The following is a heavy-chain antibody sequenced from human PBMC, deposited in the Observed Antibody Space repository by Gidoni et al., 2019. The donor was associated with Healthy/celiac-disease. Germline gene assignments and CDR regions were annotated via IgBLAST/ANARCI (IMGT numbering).Heavy chain of an antibody. CDR3: ARTYSSSWPMAVADHFDY. J-gene: IGHJ4*02. CDR1: GFSLSNARMG. D-gene: IGHD6-13*01. CDR2: IFSNDEK. Sequence: QVTLKESGPVLVKPTETLTLTCTVSGFSLSNARMGVSWIRQPPGKALEWLAHIFSNDEKSYSTSLKSRLTISKDTSKSQVVLTMTNMDPVDTATYYCARTYSSSWPMAVADHFDYWGQGTLVTVSS. V-gene: IGHV2-26*01.